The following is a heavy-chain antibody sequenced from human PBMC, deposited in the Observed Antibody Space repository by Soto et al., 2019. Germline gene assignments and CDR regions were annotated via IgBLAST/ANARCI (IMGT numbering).Heavy chain of an antibody. CDR2: IYYSGST. J-gene: IGHJ5*02. CDR3: ARPSSSWWFDP. Sequence: SETLSLICTVSGGSISSSSYYWGWIRQPPGKGLEWIGSIYYSGSTYYNPSLKSRVTTSVDTSKNQFSLKLSSVTAADTAVYYCARPSSSWWFDPWGQGTLVTVSS. V-gene: IGHV4-39*01. CDR1: GGSISSSSYY. D-gene: IGHD6-13*01.